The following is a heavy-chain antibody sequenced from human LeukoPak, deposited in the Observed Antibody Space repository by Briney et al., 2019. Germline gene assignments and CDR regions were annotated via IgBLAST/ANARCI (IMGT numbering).Heavy chain of an antibody. J-gene: IGHJ6*02. CDR1: GFTFSNYA. V-gene: IGHV3-30*04. CDR3: VSEWDGDYGDYYGMDV. Sequence: GRSLRLSCAAFGFTFSNYALHWVRQAPGKGLEWVAIISYDGTSKSYADSVKGRFTISRDNSRTTLYLQMNSLRTEDTAVYYCVSEWDGDYGDYYGMDVWGQGTTVTVSS. CDR2: ISYDGTSK. D-gene: IGHD4-17*01.